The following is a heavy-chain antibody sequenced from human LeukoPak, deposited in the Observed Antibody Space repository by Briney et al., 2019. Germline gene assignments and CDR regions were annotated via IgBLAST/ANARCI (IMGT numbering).Heavy chain of an antibody. V-gene: IGHV1-69*11. D-gene: IGHD2-21*01. CDR3: ATHSYCGGDCYLETDY. CDR1: GGTSSSYA. J-gene: IGHJ4*02. CDR2: IIPILGTA. Sequence: ASVKVSCKASGGTSSSYAISWVRQAPGQGLEWMGRIIPILGTANYAQKFQGRVTITADESTSTAYMELSSLRSEDTAVYYCATHSYCGGDCYLETDYWGQGTLVTVSS.